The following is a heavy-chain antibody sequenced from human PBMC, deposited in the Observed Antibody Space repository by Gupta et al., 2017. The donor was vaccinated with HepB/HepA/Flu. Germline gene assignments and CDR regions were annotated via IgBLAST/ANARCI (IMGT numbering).Heavy chain of an antibody. CDR1: GFTFSSYA. CDR3: AKDCAGPWSPRGSTSCYGRRVIGFDP. Sequence: EVQLLESGGGLVQPGGSLRLSCAASGFTFSSYAMSWVRQAPGKGLEWVSAISGSGGSTYYADSVKGRFTISRDNSKNTLYLQMNSLRAEDTAVYYCAKDCAGPWSPRGSTSCYGRRVIGFDPWGQGTLVTVSS. V-gene: IGHV3-23*01. CDR2: ISGSGGST. J-gene: IGHJ5*02. D-gene: IGHD2-2*01.